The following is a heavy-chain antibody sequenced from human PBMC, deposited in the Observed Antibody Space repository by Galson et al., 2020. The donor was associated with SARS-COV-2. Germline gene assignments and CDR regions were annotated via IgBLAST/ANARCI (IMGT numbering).Heavy chain of an antibody. J-gene: IGHJ4*02. D-gene: IGHD3-22*01. CDR2: IYYSGST. V-gene: IGHV4-30-4*01. Sequence: ASETLSLTCTVSGGSIDSGDYYWSWIRQPPGKGLEWIGYIYYSGSTSYNPSLKSRVTILVDTSKNQFSLKLSSVTAADTAVYYCARVPDYSYASSGSGDYWGQGTLVTVSS. CDR3: ARVPDYSYASSGSGDY. CDR1: GGSIDSGDYY.